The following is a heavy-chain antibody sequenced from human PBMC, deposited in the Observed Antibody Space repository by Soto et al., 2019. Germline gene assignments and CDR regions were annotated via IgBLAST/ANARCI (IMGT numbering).Heavy chain of an antibody. CDR3: AKDRGAGGRFSGIAVAGIPS. Sequence: EVQLLESGGGLVQPGGSLRLSCAASGFTFSSYAMSWVRQTPGKGLEWVSGISGGGGKTYYADSVTGRFTISRDNSRNTLYLQMNSLSAADTAIYYCAKDRGAGGRFSGIAVAGIPSWGQGTLVTVSS. CDR1: GFTFSSYA. D-gene: IGHD6-19*01. CDR2: ISGGGGKT. J-gene: IGHJ5*02. V-gene: IGHV3-23*01.